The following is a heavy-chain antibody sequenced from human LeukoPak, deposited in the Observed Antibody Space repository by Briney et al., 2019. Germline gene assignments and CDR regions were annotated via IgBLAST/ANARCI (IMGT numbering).Heavy chain of an antibody. CDR3: AKVSEYSVDS. J-gene: IGHJ4*02. CDR2: IKSDGSEK. CDR1: GFTFAGYW. Sequence: QPGGSLRLSCTASGFTFAGYWMTWVRHPPGKGLEWVANIKSDGSEKYYVDSVKGRFTVSRHNTKNSLSLQLNSLRAEDTAVYYCAKVSEYSVDSRGQGTQVTVSS. V-gene: IGHV3-7*02. D-gene: IGHD5/OR15-5a*01.